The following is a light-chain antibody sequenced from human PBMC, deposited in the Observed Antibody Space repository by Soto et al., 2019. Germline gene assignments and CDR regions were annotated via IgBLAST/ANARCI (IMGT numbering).Light chain of an antibody. J-gene: IGLJ1*01. CDR3: SSYSSTNTYV. CDR2: EVS. CDR1: SSDVGGYKY. V-gene: IGLV2-14*01. Sequence: QSALAQPASVSGSPGQSITISCTGTSSDVGGYKYVSWYQQHPGKAPKLMIYEVSNRPSGVSDRFSGSKSGNTASLTISGLQADEEADYYCSSYSSTNTYVFATGTKVTGL.